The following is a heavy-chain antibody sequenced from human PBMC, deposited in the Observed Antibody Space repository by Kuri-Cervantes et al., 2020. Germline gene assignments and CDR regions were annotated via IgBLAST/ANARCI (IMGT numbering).Heavy chain of an antibody. CDR2: ISYDGSNK. V-gene: IGHV3-30-3*01. CDR3: ARWEGDAFDI. D-gene: IGHD1-26*01. Sequence: GESLKISCAASGFTFSSYAMHWVRQAPGKGLEWVAVISYDGSNKYYADSVKGRFTISRDNSKNTLYLQVNSLRAEDTAVYYCARWEGDAFDIWGQGTMVTVSS. J-gene: IGHJ3*02. CDR1: GFTFSSYA.